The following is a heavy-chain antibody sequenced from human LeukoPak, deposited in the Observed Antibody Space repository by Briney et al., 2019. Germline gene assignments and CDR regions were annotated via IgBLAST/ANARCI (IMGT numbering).Heavy chain of an antibody. V-gene: IGHV1-2*02. J-gene: IGHJ5*02. CDR1: GYTFTGYY. D-gene: IGHD2-2*01. Sequence: ASVKVSCKASGYTFTGYYIHWVRQAPGQGLEWMGWINPNSGGTNYAQKFQGRVTMTRGTSISTAYMELSRLRSDDTAVYYCAREPVVLVPAAIFNWFDPWGQGTLVTVSS. CDR2: INPNSGGT. CDR3: AREPVVLVPAAIFNWFDP.